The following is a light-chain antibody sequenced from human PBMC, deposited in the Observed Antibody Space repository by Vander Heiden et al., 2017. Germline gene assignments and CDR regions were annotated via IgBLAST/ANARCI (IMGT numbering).Light chain of an antibody. Sequence: EFVLTQSPATLSFSPGERATLSCRASQSVSSYLAWYQQKPGQAPRLLIYDASNRATGIPARFSGSGSGTDFTLTISSLEPEDFAVYYCQQRSNWPPITFGQGTRLEIK. CDR2: DAS. CDR3: QQRSNWPPIT. CDR1: QSVSSY. J-gene: IGKJ5*01. V-gene: IGKV3-11*01.